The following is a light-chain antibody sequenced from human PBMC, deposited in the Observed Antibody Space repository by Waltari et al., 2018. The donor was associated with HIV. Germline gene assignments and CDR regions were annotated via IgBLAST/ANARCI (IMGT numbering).Light chain of an antibody. CDR1: LGISNF. J-gene: IGKJ4*01. CDR2: DGS. CDR3: QQYESLPLT. Sequence: DIQMTQSPSSLCASVGDRVTITCQASLGISNFLNWYQQKPGKAPKLLIYDGSNLETGVPSRFSGSGSGTDFTFTISSLRPEDIATYYCQQYESLPLTFGGGTKVEIK. V-gene: IGKV1-33*01.